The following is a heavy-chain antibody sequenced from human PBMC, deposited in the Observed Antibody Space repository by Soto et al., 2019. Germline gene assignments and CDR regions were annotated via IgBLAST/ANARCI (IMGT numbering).Heavy chain of an antibody. J-gene: IGHJ6*02. CDR1: GYSFTSYW. Sequence: PGESLKISCKGSGYSFTSYWISWVRQMPGKGLEWMGRIDPSDSYANYSPSFQGHVTISADKSISTAYLQWSSLKASDTAMYYCARSNYYDSSGYYYSLYSYGMDVWGQGTTVPVSS. V-gene: IGHV5-10-1*01. CDR2: IDPSDSYA. D-gene: IGHD3-22*01. CDR3: ARSNYYDSSGYYYSLYSYGMDV.